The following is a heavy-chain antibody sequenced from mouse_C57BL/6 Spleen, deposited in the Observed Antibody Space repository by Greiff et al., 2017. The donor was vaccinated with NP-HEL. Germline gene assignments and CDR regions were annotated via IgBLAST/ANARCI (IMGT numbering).Heavy chain of an antibody. V-gene: IGHV1-69*01. CDR3: AGRQRGYYYAMDY. J-gene: IGHJ4*01. D-gene: IGHD2-12*01. Sequence: QVQLQQPGAELVMPGASVKLSCKASGYTFNSYWMHWVKQRPGQGLEWIGEIDPSDSYTNYNQNFKGKSTLTADKSSSTAYMQLSSLTSEDDAVYYCAGRQRGYYYAMDYWGQGTSLTVSS. CDR1: GYTFNSYW. CDR2: IDPSDSYT.